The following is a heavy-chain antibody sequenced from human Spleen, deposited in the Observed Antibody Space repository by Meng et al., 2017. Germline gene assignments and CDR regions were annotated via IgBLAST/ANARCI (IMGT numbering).Heavy chain of an antibody. D-gene: IGHD5-24*01. J-gene: IGHJ5*01. Sequence: SVTVSCKASVYTFTNYDINWVRQATGQGLEWMGWINTNAGNPTYAQGFTGRFVFSLDTTVSTASLQINSLKAEDTAVYYCAREPGLMLLQLGPKIYHWFDPWGQGTTVT. CDR3: AREPGLMLLQLGPKIYHWFDP. CDR2: INTNAGNP. CDR1: VYTFTNYD. V-gene: IGHV7-4-1*02.